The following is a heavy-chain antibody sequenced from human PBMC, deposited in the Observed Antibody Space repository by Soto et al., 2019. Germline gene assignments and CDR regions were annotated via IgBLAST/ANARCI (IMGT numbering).Heavy chain of an antibody. CDR1: GRTLSSYA. D-gene: IGHD2-21*02. CDR3: AREEVTRELDY. CDR2: ITPVFGKG. Sequence: ASVKVSCKASGRTLSSYAISWVRQAPGQGLEWMGGITPVFGKGRYAQKFQARVTITADVSTSTAFMELRSLRSEDTAIYYCAREEVTRELDYWGQGTLVTVSS. J-gene: IGHJ4*02. V-gene: IGHV1-69*13.